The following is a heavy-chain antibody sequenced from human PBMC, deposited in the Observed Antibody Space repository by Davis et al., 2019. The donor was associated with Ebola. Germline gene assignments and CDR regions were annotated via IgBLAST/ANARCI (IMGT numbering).Heavy chain of an antibody. V-gene: IGHV6-1*01. D-gene: IGHD5-12*01. Sequence: HSQTLSLTCAISGDSVPSGGWNWIRQSPSRGLEWLGRTYYKSKWCNDYAASVKSRITINPDTSENQFSLQLNSVTPEDTAVYYCARGWLRTGLYYWGQGTLVTVSS. CDR1: GDSVPSGG. CDR2: TYYKSKWCN. J-gene: IGHJ4*02. CDR3: ARGWLRTGLYY.